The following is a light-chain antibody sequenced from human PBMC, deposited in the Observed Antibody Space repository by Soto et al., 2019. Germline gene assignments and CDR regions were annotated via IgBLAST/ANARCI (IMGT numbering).Light chain of an antibody. CDR3: QQYANSPPWT. CDR2: GAS. CDR1: QSVSSSY. J-gene: IGKJ1*01. Sequence: EIVLTQSPGTLSLSPGERATLSCRTSQSVSSSYLAWYQQKPGQAPRLLIYGASRRATGIPDRFSGSGSGTDFTLTISRLEPEDFAVYYCQQYANSPPWTFGQGTKVDIK. V-gene: IGKV3-20*01.